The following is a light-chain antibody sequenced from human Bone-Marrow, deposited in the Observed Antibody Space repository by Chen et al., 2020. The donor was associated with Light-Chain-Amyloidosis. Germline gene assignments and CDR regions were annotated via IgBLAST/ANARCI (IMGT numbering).Light chain of an antibody. CDR1: SRTVGGDNH. V-gene: IGLV2-14*01. CDR2: EVT. Sequence: QSALTQPASVSGSPGQSITNSCTGPSRTVGGDNHVSWYQQHPDNAPKLMFYEVTNRPSWVPDRFSGSKSDNTASLTISGLQTEDEADYFCSSYTITNTLVFGSGARVTVL. J-gene: IGLJ1*01. CDR3: SSYTITNTLV.